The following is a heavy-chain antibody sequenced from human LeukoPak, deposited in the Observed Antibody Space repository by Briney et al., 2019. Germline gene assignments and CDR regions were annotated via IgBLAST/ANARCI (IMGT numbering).Heavy chain of an antibody. CDR3: ARWLELMRNFDW. Sequence: PGGSLRLSCVGCGFTFSDYWMSWVRQAPGKGLEWVANIKQDGSEKDYVDALKGRFTISRDNAKNSLYLEMNNLTDEDTAVYYCARWLELMRNFDWWGQGTLVTVSS. D-gene: IGHD5-24*01. J-gene: IGHJ4*02. CDR2: IKQDGSEK. V-gene: IGHV3-7*01. CDR1: GFTFSDYW.